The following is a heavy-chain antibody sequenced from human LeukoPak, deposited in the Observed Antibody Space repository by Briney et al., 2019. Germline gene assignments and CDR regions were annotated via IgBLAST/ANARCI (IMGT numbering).Heavy chain of an antibody. V-gene: IGHV4-34*12. D-gene: IGHD3-22*01. CDR1: GGSFATFY. CDR3: ARRGSIYDGVGYYHRFDF. Sequence: SETLSLTCAVYGGSFATFYWSWIRQPPGKGLEWIGEGIHGGRTNYNPSLKSRVAISVDKSRKQVSLTLDSVTAADTAVYFCARRGSIYDGVGYYHRFDFWGQGTPATASS. CDR2: GIHGGRT. J-gene: IGHJ4*02.